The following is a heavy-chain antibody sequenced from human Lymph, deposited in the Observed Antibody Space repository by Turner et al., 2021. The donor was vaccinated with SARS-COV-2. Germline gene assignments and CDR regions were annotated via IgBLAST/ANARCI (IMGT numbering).Heavy chain of an antibody. D-gene: IGHD3-10*01. CDR2: ISYDGSNK. J-gene: IGHJ6*02. CDR1: GFTFRTYA. Sequence: QVQLVESGGGVVQPGRSLRLPCAAPGFTFRTYAIHWVRQAAGKGLEWVAVISYDGSNKYYADSVKGRFTISRDNSKNTLYLQMNSLRAEDTAVYYCARYGSGGYFYYGLDVWGQGTTVTVSS. CDR3: ARYGSGGYFYYGLDV. V-gene: IGHV3-30*04.